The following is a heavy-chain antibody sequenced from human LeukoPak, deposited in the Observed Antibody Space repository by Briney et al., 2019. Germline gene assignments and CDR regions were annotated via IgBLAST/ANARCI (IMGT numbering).Heavy chain of an antibody. CDR3: AREPASRGYPFDP. CDR2: INRDGGST. CDR1: GFSFSSFW. Sequence: PGGSLRLSCAASGFSFSSFWMHWVRQVPGKGLVWVSRINRDGGSTSYADSVKGRFIISRDNAKNTLYLQMNRLRVEDTAVYYCAREPASRGYPFDPWGQGTLVTVSS. V-gene: IGHV3-74*01. J-gene: IGHJ5*02. D-gene: IGHD3-22*01.